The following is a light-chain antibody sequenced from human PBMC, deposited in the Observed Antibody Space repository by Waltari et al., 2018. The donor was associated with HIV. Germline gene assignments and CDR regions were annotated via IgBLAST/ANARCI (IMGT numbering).Light chain of an antibody. CDR2: EVN. V-gene: IGLV2-14*03. J-gene: IGLJ3*02. CDR3: SSYTSSGTWV. CDR1: SSDIGGYNF. Sequence: QSALTQPASVSGSPGQSITISCTGTSSDIGGYNFVSWYQQHPGEAPKLMIYEVNNRPSVVSYRFSASKSDNTASLTISGLQAEDEADYYCSSYTSSGTWVFGGGTKLRVL.